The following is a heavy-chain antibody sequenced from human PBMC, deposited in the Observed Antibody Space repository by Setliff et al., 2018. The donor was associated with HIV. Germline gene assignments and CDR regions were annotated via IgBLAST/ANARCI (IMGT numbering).Heavy chain of an antibody. V-gene: IGHV4-4*02. CDR1: GGSISSSNW. Sequence: SETLSLTCAVSGGSISSSNWWSWVRQPPGKGLEWIGEIYHSGSTNYNPSLKSRVTISEDTSKNQFSLKLKSATAADTAVYYCARNPHYFDRSGYYSWFYFDDWGQGTLVTVSS. CDR3: ARNPHYFDRSGYYSWFYFDD. D-gene: IGHD3-22*01. CDR2: IYHSGST. J-gene: IGHJ4*02.